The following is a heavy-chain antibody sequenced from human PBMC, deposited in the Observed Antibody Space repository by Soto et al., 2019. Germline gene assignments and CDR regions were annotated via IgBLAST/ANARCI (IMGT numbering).Heavy chain of an antibody. CDR1: GFTFSSYA. D-gene: IGHD5-18*01. CDR3: AKSTGYSYGTNFDY. J-gene: IGHJ4*02. Sequence: AGGSLRLSCAASGFTFSSYAMSWVRQAPGKGLEWVSAISGSGGSTYYADSVKGRFTISRDNSKNTLYLQMNSLRAEDTAVYYCAKSTGYSYGTNFDYWGQGTLVTVSS. V-gene: IGHV3-23*01. CDR2: ISGSGGST.